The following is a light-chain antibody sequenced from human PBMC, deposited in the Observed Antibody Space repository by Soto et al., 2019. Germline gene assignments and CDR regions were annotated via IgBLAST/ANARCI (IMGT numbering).Light chain of an antibody. Sequence: QSALTQPASVSGSPGQSITISCIGTSSDVGSYNLVSWYQQHPGKAPKVLIYEVSNRPSGVPDRFSGSKSGNTASLTISGLQAEDEADYYCSLYTSSSTLYVFGTGTKLTVL. V-gene: IGLV2-14*02. J-gene: IGLJ1*01. CDR1: SSDVGSYNL. CDR3: SLYTSSSTLYV. CDR2: EVS.